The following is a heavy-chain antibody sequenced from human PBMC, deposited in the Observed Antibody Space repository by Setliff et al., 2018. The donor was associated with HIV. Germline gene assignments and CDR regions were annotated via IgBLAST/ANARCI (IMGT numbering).Heavy chain of an antibody. D-gene: IGHD2-15*01. J-gene: IGHJ1*01. CDR3: ARGPLGYCSGGSCYSVDFQH. CDR2: IYYSGST. CDR1: GGSISSHY. Sequence: ASETLSLTCTVSGGSISSHYWSWIRQPPGKGLEWIGGIYYSGSTNYNPSLKSRVTISVDTSKNQFSLKLSSVTAADTAVYYCARGPLGYCSGGSCYSVDFQHWGQGTLVTVSS. V-gene: IGHV4-59*11.